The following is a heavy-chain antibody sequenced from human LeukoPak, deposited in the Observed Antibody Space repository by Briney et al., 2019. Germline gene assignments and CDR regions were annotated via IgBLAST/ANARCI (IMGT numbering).Heavy chain of an antibody. Sequence: GGSLRLSCAASGFTFSSYWMNWVRQAPGKGLEWVSYISSSDGTIYYADSVKGRFTISRDNAKNSLYLQMSSLRAGDTAVYYCARTIEMATISYFDYWGQGTLVTVSS. D-gene: IGHD5-24*01. CDR1: GFTFSSYW. J-gene: IGHJ4*02. CDR2: ISSSDGTI. CDR3: ARTIEMATISYFDY. V-gene: IGHV3-48*04.